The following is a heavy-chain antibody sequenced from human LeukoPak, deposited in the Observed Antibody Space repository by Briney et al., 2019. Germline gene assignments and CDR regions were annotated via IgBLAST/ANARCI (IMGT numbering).Heavy chain of an antibody. CDR3: ARAWSRVGATFDY. Sequence: SETLSLTCTVSGDSISDYYWSRIRQPPGRGLEWIGYIYHSGITTYNPSLTSRVTMSVDTAKNQFSLRLNSVTAADTALYYCARAWSRVGATFDYWGRGTLVTVSS. CDR1: GDSISDYY. V-gene: IGHV4-59*01. J-gene: IGHJ4*02. D-gene: IGHD1-26*01. CDR2: IYHSGIT.